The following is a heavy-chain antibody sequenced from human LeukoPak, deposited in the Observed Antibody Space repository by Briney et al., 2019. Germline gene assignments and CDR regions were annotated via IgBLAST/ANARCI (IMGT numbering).Heavy chain of an antibody. CDR2: ISSSSYI. V-gene: IGHV3-21*01. CDR3: ARRIAAAGPYDYGMDV. CDR1: GFTFSSYS. Sequence: GGSLRLSCAASGFTFSSYSMNWVRQAPGKGLEWVSSISSSSYIYYADSVKGRFTISRDNAKNSLYLQMNSLRAEDTAVYYCARRIAAAGPYDYGMDVWGQGTTVTVSS. D-gene: IGHD6-13*01. J-gene: IGHJ6*02.